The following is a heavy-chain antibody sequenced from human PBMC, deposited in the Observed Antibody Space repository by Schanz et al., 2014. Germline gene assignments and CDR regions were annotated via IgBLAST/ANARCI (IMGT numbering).Heavy chain of an antibody. CDR3: AKDTSHGGYDYYFDY. Sequence: VQLVESGGGLVKPGGSLRLSCAASGFTFRDCYMSWIRQAPGKGLEWVAVIWYDENKKYYADSVKGRFSMSRDNSKNTRYVQMNSLRADDTAVYYYAKDTSHGGYDYYFDYWGQGTLVTVSS. J-gene: IGHJ4*02. CDR1: GFTFRDCY. CDR2: IWYDENKK. V-gene: IGHV3-33*06. D-gene: IGHD5-12*01.